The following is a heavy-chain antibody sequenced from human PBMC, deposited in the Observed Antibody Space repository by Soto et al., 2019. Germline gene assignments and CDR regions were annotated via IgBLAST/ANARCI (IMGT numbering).Heavy chain of an antibody. V-gene: IGHV1-69*12. J-gene: IGHJ4*02. CDR1: GGTFSSYA. D-gene: IGHD4-17*01. CDR3: ARPRYGGTRYYFDY. CDR2: IIPIFGTA. Sequence: QVQLVQSGAEVKKPGSSVKVSCKASGGTFSSYAISWWRQAPGQGLEWMGGIIPIFGTANYAQKFQGRVTITADESTSTAYMELSSLRSEDTAVYYCARPRYGGTRYYFDYWGQGTLVTVSS.